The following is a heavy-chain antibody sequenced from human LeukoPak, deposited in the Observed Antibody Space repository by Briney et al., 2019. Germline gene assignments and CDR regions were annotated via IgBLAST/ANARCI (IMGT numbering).Heavy chain of an antibody. D-gene: IGHD5-24*01. V-gene: IGHV3-23*01. Sequence: PGGSLRLSCAASGFTFTNYVMNWVRQAPGKGLEWVSGISGSGARTYYAESVKGRFTISRDNSKNTLYLQMNSLRAEDTAVYYCARFKDGYNRFDSWGQGTLVTVSS. CDR2: ISGSGART. CDR3: ARFKDGYNRFDS. CDR1: GFTFTNYV. J-gene: IGHJ4*02.